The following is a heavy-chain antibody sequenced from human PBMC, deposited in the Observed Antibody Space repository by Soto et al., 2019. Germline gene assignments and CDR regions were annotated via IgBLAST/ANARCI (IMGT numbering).Heavy chain of an antibody. Sequence: GGSLRLSCAASGFTLGRYGMSWVRQAPGKGLEWVSAVSPNGQGIYYADSVRGRFAISRDFSKNTVFLHMDSLRAEDTAVYYCAKDRDYPRDYFHYWGQGTLVTVSS. J-gene: IGHJ4*02. CDR1: GFTLGRYG. D-gene: IGHD3-10*01. CDR2: VSPNGQGI. V-gene: IGHV3-23*01. CDR3: AKDRDYPRDYFHY.